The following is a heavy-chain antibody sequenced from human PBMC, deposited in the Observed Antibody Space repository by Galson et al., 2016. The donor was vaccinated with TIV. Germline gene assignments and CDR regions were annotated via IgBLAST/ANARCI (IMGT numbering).Heavy chain of an antibody. CDR1: GFTFSTYA. V-gene: IGHV3-23*01. Sequence: SLRLSCAASGFTFSTYALSWVRQAPGKGLEWVSTISSNGGSTYYADSVKGRFTISRDNSKNSLYLQMNSLRADDTAVYYCARERRRTIDYHFYGMDVWGQGTTVTVSS. CDR3: ARERRRTIDYHFYGMDV. J-gene: IGHJ6*02. CDR2: ISSNGGST. D-gene: IGHD3-9*01.